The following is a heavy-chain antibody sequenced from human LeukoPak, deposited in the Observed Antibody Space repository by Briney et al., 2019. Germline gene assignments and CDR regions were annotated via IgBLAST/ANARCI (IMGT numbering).Heavy chain of an antibody. CDR1: GGTFSSYA. V-gene: IGHV1-69*05. D-gene: IGHD1-26*01. Sequence: ASVKVSCKASGGTFSSYAISWVRQAPGQGLEWMGRIIPIFGTANYAQKSQGRVTITTDESTSTAYMELSSLRSEDTAVYYCARAPASGSYGYYFDYWGQGTLVTVSS. CDR2: IIPIFGTA. J-gene: IGHJ4*02. CDR3: ARAPASGSYGYYFDY.